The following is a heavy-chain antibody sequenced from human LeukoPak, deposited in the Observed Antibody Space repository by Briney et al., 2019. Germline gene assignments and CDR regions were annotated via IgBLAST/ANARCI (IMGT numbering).Heavy chain of an antibody. CDR3: ARNRMTTWFDP. D-gene: IGHD1-1*01. J-gene: IGHJ5*02. CDR1: GYTFTSYD. Sequence: ASVKASCKASGYTFTSYDIHWVRQATGQGLEWMGWMNPNSGNTGYAQKFQGRVTITRNTSISTAYMELSSLRSEDTAVYYCARNRMTTWFDPWGQGTLVTVSS. V-gene: IGHV1-8*03. CDR2: MNPNSGNT.